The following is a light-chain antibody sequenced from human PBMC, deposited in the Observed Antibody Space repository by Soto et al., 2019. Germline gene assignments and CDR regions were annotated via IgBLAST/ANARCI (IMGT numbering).Light chain of an antibody. Sequence: EVVLTQSPDTLSLSPGERATLSCRASQSVTSSYLAWYQQKPGQAPRLLIYATSNRAAGTPERFRGSGFGTDFTLTGPILEPEDFAVYFCQQYGSSPLTFGGGTKLEIK. V-gene: IGKV3-20*01. CDR2: ATS. CDR1: QSVTSSY. J-gene: IGKJ4*01. CDR3: QQYGSSPLT.